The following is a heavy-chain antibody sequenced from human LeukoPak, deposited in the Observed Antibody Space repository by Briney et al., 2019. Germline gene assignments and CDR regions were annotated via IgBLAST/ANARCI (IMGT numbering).Heavy chain of an antibody. CDR1: GFTFSSYS. CDR3: ARTIFGVAAYFDY. V-gene: IGHV3-21*01. D-gene: IGHD3-3*01. J-gene: IGHJ4*02. Sequence: GGSLRLSCAAPGFTFSSYSMNWVRQAPGKGREWVSYISSSSSYIYYADSLKGRFTISRDNAKNSLYLEMNSLRAEDTAVYYCARTIFGVAAYFDYWGQGTLVTVSS. CDR2: ISSSSSYI.